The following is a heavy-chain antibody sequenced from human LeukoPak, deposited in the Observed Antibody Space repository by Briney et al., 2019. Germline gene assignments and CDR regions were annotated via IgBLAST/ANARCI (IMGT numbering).Heavy chain of an antibody. CDR2: IYSGGNT. D-gene: IGHD3-10*01. CDR3: VRVERGNYFDY. CDR1: GFTVSSNY. V-gene: IGHV3-53*01. Sequence: PGGSLRLSYAASGFTVSSNYMSWVRQAPGKGLEWVSVIYSGGNTYYADSVKGRFTISRDNSKNTLYLQMNSLRAEDTAVYYCVRVERGNYFDYWGQGTLVTVSS. J-gene: IGHJ4*02.